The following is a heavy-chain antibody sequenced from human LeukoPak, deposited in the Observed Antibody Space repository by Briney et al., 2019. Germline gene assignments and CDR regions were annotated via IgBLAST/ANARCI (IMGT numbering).Heavy chain of an antibody. Sequence: GGSLRLSCAASGFTFSSYAMHWARQAPGKGLEYVSAISSNGGSTYYANSVKGRFTISRDNSKNTLYLQMGSLRAEDMAVYYRARVQETLTGPGTGELDYWGQGTLVTVSS. CDR1: GFTFSSYA. D-gene: IGHD3-9*01. J-gene: IGHJ4*02. CDR3: ARVQETLTGPGTGELDY. CDR2: ISSNGGST. V-gene: IGHV3-64*01.